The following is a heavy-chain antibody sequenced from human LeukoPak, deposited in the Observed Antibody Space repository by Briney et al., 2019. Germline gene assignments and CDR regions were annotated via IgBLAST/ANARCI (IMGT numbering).Heavy chain of an antibody. CDR1: GFTFTSSA. CDR2: IVVGSGNT. J-gene: IGHJ6*03. Sequence: SVKVSCKASGFTFTSSAMQWVRQARGQRLGWIGWIVVGSGNTNYAQKFQERVTITRDMSTSTAYMELSSLRSEDTAVYYCAANQYCSSTSCYHYYMDVWGKGTTVTDSS. D-gene: IGHD2-2*01. CDR3: AANQYCSSTSCYHYYMDV. V-gene: IGHV1-58*02.